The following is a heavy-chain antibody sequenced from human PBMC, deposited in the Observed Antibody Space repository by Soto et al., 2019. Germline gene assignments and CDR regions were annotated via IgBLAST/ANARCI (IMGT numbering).Heavy chain of an antibody. J-gene: IGHJ4*02. CDR3: AGEGSYETLSGNSHIFD. D-gene: IGHD3-9*01. CDR1: GHPLSYRY. CDR2: IRPLIGDT. Sequence: QVPLVQSGAEVKQTGSSVKISCKTSGHPLSYRYLHWFRQAPGQAFEWMGRIRPLIGDTNNAQKVHDRLTLTRDRPMPTAYMDLRSLTSDDTAIYYCAGEGSYETLSGNSHIFDWGQGTLVSVSS. V-gene: IGHV1-45*02.